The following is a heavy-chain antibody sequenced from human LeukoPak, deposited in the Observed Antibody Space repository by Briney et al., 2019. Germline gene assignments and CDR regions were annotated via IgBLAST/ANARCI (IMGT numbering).Heavy chain of an antibody. D-gene: IGHD3-10*01. CDR3: ARGSVLLWFGELSYYYYMDV. Sequence: SETLSLTCTVSGGSISSYYWSWIRQPPGKGLEWIGYTYYSGSTNYNPSLKSRVTISVDTSKNQFSLKLSSVTAADTAVYYCARGSVLLWFGELSYYYYMDVWGKGTTVTISS. CDR2: TYYSGST. CDR1: GGSISSYY. J-gene: IGHJ6*03. V-gene: IGHV4-59*01.